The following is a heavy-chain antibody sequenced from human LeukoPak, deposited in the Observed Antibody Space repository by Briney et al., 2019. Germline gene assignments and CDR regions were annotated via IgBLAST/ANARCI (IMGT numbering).Heavy chain of an antibody. Sequence: GGSLRLSCAASGFTFNSYAMSWVRQTPGKGLEWVSAISASGGGTYYADSVKGRFTISRDISKNTLYLQMNSLRAEDTAVYYCAKDRAYNYGSGSSFYYWGQGTLVTVSS. V-gene: IGHV3-23*01. D-gene: IGHD3-10*01. CDR1: GFTFNSYA. CDR3: AKDRAYNYGSGSSFYY. CDR2: ISASGGGT. J-gene: IGHJ4*02.